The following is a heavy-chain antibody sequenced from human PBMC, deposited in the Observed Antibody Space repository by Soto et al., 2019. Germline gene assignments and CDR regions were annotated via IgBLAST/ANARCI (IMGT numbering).Heavy chain of an antibody. CDR1: GVTVNTNY. Sequence: EVHLVESGGGLIQPGGSLRLSCAASGVTVNTNYMSWVRQSPGKGLEWVSLIESGGSIYYADSVKGRFTISRDNFKNTLSLQMNSLRVEDTAVYYCASTTVWKGAFEIWGQGTLVSVSS. V-gene: IGHV3-53*01. CDR2: IESGGSI. CDR3: ASTTVWKGAFEI. D-gene: IGHD3-16*01. J-gene: IGHJ3*02.